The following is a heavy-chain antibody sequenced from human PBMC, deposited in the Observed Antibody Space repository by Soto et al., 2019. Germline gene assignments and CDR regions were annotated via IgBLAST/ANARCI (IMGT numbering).Heavy chain of an antibody. J-gene: IGHJ3*02. CDR1: GYTFTSYY. V-gene: IGHV1-46*01. D-gene: IGHD3-22*01. CDR3: ARDSSDSSGYYVPDAFDI. Sequence: ASVKVSCKASGYTFTSYYMHWVRQAPGQGLEWMGIINPSGGSTSYAQKFQGRVTMTRDTSTSTVYMELSSLRSEDTAVYYCARDSSDSSGYYVPDAFDIWGQGTMVTVS. CDR2: INPSGGST.